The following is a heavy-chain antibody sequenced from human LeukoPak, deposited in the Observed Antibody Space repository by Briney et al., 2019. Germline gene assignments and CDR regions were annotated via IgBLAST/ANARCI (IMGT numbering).Heavy chain of an antibody. CDR2: ISWNSGSI. CDR3: ARHYYDTSGYYGRDYFDY. CDR1: GFTFDDYA. J-gene: IGHJ4*02. D-gene: IGHD3-22*01. V-gene: IGHV3-9*01. Sequence: GRSLRLSCAASGFTFDDYAMHWVRQAPGKGLEWVSGISWNSGSIGYADSVKGRFTISRDNAKNSLYLQMNSLRAEDTAVYYCARHYYDTSGYYGRDYFDYWGQGTLVTVSS.